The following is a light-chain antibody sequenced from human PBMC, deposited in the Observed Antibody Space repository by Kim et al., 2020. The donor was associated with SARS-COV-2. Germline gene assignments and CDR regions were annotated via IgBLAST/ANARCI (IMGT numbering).Light chain of an antibody. CDR2: GAS. CDR3: PQYSHWPLT. V-gene: IGKV3-15*01. Sequence: EIVMTQLPATLSVSQGERATLSCRASQSVSSNLAWYQQKPGQPPRLTIYGASTRATGIPGRFSGSWSGTEFTLTISSLQSEDFAVYYCPQYSHWPLTFGGGTKVDIK. J-gene: IGKJ4*01. CDR1: QSVSSN.